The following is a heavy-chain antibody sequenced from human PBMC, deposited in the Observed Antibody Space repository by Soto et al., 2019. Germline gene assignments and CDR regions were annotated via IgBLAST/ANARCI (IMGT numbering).Heavy chain of an antibody. CDR2: INHSGST. Sequence: SETLSLTCAVYGGSFSGYYWSWIRQPPGKGLEWIGEINHSGSTNYNPSLKSRVTISVDTSKNQFSLKLSSVTAADTAVYYCARDKCSGGSCYLGPYYFDYWGQGTLVTVSS. D-gene: IGHD2-15*01. CDR3: ARDKCSGGSCYLGPYYFDY. J-gene: IGHJ4*02. CDR1: GGSFSGYY. V-gene: IGHV4-34*01.